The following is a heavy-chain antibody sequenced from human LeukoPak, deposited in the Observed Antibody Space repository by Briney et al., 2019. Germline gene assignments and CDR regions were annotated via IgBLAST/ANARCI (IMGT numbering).Heavy chain of an antibody. Sequence: SETLSLTCAVSGGSISSGGYSWSWIRQPPGKGLEWIGYIYHSGSTYYNPPLKSRVTISVDRSKNQFSLKLSSVTAADTAVYYCARDRYGVFDLWGRGTLVTVSS. CDR3: ARDRYGVFDL. CDR1: GGSISSGGYS. CDR2: IYHSGST. D-gene: IGHD4-17*01. J-gene: IGHJ2*01. V-gene: IGHV4-30-2*01.